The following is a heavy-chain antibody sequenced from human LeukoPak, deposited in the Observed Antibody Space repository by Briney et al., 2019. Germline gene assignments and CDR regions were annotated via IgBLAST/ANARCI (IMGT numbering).Heavy chain of an antibody. J-gene: IGHJ3*02. D-gene: IGHD2-2*01. Sequence: GASVKVSCKASGYTFTSYDINWVRQATGQGLEWMGWMNPNSGNTGYAQKFQGRVTITRNTSISTAYMELSSLRSEDTAVYYCARDAGYCSSTSCQDDAFDIWGQGTMVTVSS. CDR3: ARDAGYCSSTSCQDDAFDI. V-gene: IGHV1-8*03. CDR2: MNPNSGNT. CDR1: GYTFTSYD.